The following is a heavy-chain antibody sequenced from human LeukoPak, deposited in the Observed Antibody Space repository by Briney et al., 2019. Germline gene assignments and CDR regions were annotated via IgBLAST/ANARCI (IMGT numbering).Heavy chain of an antibody. J-gene: IGHJ4*02. Sequence: GGSLRLSCAASGFIFSSYGMHWVRQAPGKGLEWVAFIRYDGSNKYYADSVKGRFTISRDNAKNTLYLQMNSLRAEDTAVYYCARGLGWKGEYYFDYWGQGTLVTVSS. CDR2: IRYDGSNK. D-gene: IGHD1-1*01. V-gene: IGHV3-30*02. CDR1: GFIFSSYG. CDR3: ARGLGWKGEYYFDY.